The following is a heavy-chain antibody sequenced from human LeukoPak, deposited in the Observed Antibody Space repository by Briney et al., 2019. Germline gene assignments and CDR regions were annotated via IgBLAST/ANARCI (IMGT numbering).Heavy chain of an antibody. CDR2: IKQDGSEK. D-gene: IGHD2/OR15-2a*01. CDR1: GFTFSDYF. V-gene: IGHV3-7*01. Sequence: PGGSLRLSCAASGFTFSDYFMSWVRQAPGKGPEWVANIKQDGSEKQYLDSVKGRFTISRDNAKNLLYLEMHSLRVEDTAVYYCATNLGGRVDNSPFRPFDCWGQGKLVTVSS. J-gene: IGHJ4*02. CDR3: ATNLGGRVDNSPFRPFDC.